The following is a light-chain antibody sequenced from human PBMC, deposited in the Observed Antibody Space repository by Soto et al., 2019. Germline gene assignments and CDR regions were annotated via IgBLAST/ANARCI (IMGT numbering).Light chain of an antibody. CDR3: SSYTTYTTWV. CDR1: SSDVGGYNY. Sequence: QSVLTQPASVSGSPGQSIAISCTGTSSDVGGYNYVSWYQQHPGKAPKLIIYEVTNRPSGVSNRFSGSKSGNTASLTISGLQTDDEADYYCSSYTTYTTWVFGGGTKLTVL. CDR2: EVT. V-gene: IGLV2-14*01. J-gene: IGLJ3*02.